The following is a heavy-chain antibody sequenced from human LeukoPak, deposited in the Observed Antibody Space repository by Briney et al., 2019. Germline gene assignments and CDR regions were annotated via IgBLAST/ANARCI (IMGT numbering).Heavy chain of an antibody. J-gene: IGHJ5*02. Sequence: ASVKVSCKASGYTFTSYGISWVRQAPGQGLEWMGWISAYNGNTNYAQKLQGRVTMTTDTSTSTAYMELRSLRSDDTAVYYCARDRYCSSTSCSGWFDPWGQGTLVTVSS. CDR1: GYTFTSYG. V-gene: IGHV1-18*01. CDR2: ISAYNGNT. D-gene: IGHD2-2*01. CDR3: ARDRYCSSTSCSGWFDP.